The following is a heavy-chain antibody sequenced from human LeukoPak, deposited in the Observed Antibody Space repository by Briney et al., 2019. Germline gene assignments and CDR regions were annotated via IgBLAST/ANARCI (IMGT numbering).Heavy chain of an antibody. J-gene: IGHJ4*02. CDR1: GGSISSYY. D-gene: IGHD3-22*01. V-gene: IGHV4-59*01. Sequence: KPSETLSLTCTVSGGSISSYYWSWIRQPPGKGLEWIGYIYYSGSTNYNPSLKSRVTISVDTSKNQFSLKLSSATAADTAVYYCARSRADYYDSSGYYYYFDYWGQGTLVTVSS. CDR2: IYYSGST. CDR3: ARSRADYYDSSGYYYYFDY.